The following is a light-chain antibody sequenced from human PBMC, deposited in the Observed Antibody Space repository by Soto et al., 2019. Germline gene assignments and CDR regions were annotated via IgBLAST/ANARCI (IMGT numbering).Light chain of an antibody. V-gene: IGKV3-11*01. J-gene: IGKJ4*01. CDR1: QSVGSF. Sequence: EIVLTQSPATLSLSPRERATLSCRASQSVGSFLVWYQQKPGQAPRLLIYDASNRATGSPARFSGSGSGTDFTLTISSLEPEDFAVYCCQQRNNWPLTFGGGTKVEI. CDR3: QQRNNWPLT. CDR2: DAS.